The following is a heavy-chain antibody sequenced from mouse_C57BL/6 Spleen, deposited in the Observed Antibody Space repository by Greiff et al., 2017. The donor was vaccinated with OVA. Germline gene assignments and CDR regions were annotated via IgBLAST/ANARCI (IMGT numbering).Heavy chain of an antibody. CDR1: GFTFSDYY. CDR2: INYDGSST. CDR3: AREDSGYYFDY. V-gene: IGHV5-16*01. D-gene: IGHD3-1*01. Sequence: EVQVVESERGLVQPGSSMKLSCTASGFTFSDYYMAWVRQVPEKGLEWVANINYDGSSTYYLDSLKSRFIISRDNAKNILYLQMSSLKSEDTATYYCAREDSGYYFDYWGQGTTLTVSS. J-gene: IGHJ2*01.